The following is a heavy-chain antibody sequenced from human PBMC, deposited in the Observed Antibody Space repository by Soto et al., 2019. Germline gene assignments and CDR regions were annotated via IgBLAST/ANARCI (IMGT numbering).Heavy chain of an antibody. V-gene: IGHV3-7*01. Sequence: GGSLRLSCTASGFTFSDSWVTWVRQAPGKGLEWVARIKPDESEKKYADSVKGRFSISRDNAKNSMYLQMDSLRGEDTAVYYCVRGGSNYASWGQGTLVTVSS. CDR2: IKPDESEK. CDR3: VRGGSNYAS. CDR1: GFTFSDSW. J-gene: IGHJ5*02. D-gene: IGHD4-4*01.